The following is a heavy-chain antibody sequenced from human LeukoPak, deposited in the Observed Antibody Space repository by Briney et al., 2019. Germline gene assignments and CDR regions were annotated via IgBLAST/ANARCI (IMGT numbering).Heavy chain of an antibody. Sequence: PSETLSLTCSVSGGSVSSGSYFWSWIRQPPGKGLEWIGNIHPSGTMFHNSSLNSRVTMSIDTSKNQFSLKLSSVTAADTAVYYCAREAERRVVNWGQGTLVTVSS. V-gene: IGHV4-39*07. J-gene: IGHJ4*02. CDR1: GGSVSSGSYF. CDR3: AREAERRVVN. D-gene: IGHD1-1*01. CDR2: IHPSGTM.